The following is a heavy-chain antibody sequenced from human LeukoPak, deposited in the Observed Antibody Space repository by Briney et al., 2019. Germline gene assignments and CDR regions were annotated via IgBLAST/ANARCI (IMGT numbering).Heavy chain of an antibody. CDR3: ARLTPYSSVTPDY. CDR1: GGSISSSSYY. J-gene: IGHJ4*02. CDR2: IYYSGST. V-gene: IGHV4-39*01. Sequence: SSDTLSLTCTVSGGSISSSSYYWGWIRQPPGKGLEWIGSIYYSGSTYYNPSLKSRVTISVDTSKNQFSLKLSSVTAADTAVYYCARLTPYSSVTPDYWGQGTLVTVSS. D-gene: IGHD6-19*01.